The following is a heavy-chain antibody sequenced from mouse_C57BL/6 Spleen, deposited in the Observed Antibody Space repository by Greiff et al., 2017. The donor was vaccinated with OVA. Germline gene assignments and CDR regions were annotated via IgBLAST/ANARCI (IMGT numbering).Heavy chain of an antibody. V-gene: IGHV1-82*01. J-gene: IGHJ1*03. Sequence: VQLQESGPELVKPGASVKISCKASGYAFSSSWMNWVKQRPGKGLEWIGRIYPGDGDTNYNGKFKGKATLTADKSSSTAYMQISSLTSEDSAVYFCARSDGSYWYFDVWGTGTTVTVSS. D-gene: IGHD2-3*01. CDR3: ARSDGSYWYFDV. CDR1: GYAFSSSW. CDR2: IYPGDGDT.